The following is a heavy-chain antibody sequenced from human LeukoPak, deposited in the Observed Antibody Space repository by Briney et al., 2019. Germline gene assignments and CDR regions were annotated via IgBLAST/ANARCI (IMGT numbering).Heavy chain of an antibody. D-gene: IGHD4-17*01. V-gene: IGHV4-39*01. CDR1: GGSISSSSYY. CDR3: ANHYGDYWRAAVDY. CDR2: IYYSGST. Sequence: PSETLSLTCTVSGGSISSSSYYWGWIRQPPRKGLEWIGSIYYSGSTYYNPSLKSRVTISVDTSKNQFSLKLSSVTAADTAVYYCANHYGDYWRAAVDYWGQGTLVTVSS. J-gene: IGHJ4*02.